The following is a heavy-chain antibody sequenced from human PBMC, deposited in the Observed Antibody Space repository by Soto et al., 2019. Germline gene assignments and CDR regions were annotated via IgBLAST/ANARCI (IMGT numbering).Heavy chain of an antibody. J-gene: IGHJ6*02. D-gene: IGHD5-18*01. V-gene: IGHV4-39*01. CDR1: GGSISSSSYY. Sequence: NRSETLSLTCTVSGGSISSSSYYWGWIRQPPGKGLEWIGSIYYSGSTYYNPSLKSRVTISVDTSKNQFSLKLSSVTAADTAVYYCARQMWIQLSYYYYYGMDVWGQGTTVTVSS. CDR3: ARQMWIQLSYYYYYGMDV. CDR2: IYYSGST.